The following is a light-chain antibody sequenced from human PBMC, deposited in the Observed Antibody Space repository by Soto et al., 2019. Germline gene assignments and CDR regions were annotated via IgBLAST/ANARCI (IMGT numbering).Light chain of an antibody. CDR3: SSYTSSSTLDV. CDR1: SSDVGGYNY. CDR2: DVS. Sequence: QSVLTQPASVSGSPGQSITISCTGTSSDVGGYNYVSWYQQHPGKAPKLMIYDVSNRPSGVSNRFSGSKSGNTASLTISGLQAEYEAGYYCSSYTSSSTLDVFGTGTRSPS. J-gene: IGLJ1*01. V-gene: IGLV2-14*01.